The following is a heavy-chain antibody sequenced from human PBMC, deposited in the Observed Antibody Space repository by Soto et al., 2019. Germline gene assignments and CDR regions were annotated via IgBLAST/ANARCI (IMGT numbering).Heavy chain of an antibody. CDR3: AKDRSSGPIGRFDY. J-gene: IGHJ4*02. CDR1: GFTFSSSA. Sequence: EVQLLDSGGGLVQPGGSLRLSCVASGFTFSSSAMSWVRQAPGKGLEWVSGISGSGGTTTYAGSVKGRFTISRDNSKNTLNLQMYSLRADDTAVYYCAKDRSSGPIGRFDYWGQGVLVTVSS. D-gene: IGHD6-19*01. V-gene: IGHV3-23*01. CDR2: ISGSGGTT.